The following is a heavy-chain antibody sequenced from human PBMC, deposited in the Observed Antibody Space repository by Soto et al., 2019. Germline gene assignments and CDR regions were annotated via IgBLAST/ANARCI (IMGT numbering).Heavy chain of an antibody. CDR3: LHKGGGDRILDY. D-gene: IGHD3-16*01. V-gene: IGHV2-5*02. CDR2: IYWDDYK. J-gene: IGHJ4*02. CDR1: GFSLSTSGVG. Sequence: QITLKESGPALVKPTQTLTLTCTFSGFSLSTSGVGVGWIRQPPGEALEWLALIYWDDYKHFSPSLESRLTITKETSKNQVVLKITDMDPVDTATSPCLHKGGGDRILDYWGQGTLVTVSS.